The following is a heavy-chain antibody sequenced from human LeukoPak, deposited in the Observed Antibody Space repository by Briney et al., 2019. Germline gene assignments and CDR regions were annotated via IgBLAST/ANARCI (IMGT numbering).Heavy chain of an antibody. CDR1: GGTFSSYA. V-gene: IGHV1-69*05. Sequence: GASVKVSCKASGGTFSSYAISWVRQAPGQGLEWMGGIIPIFGTANYAQKFQGRVTITTDESTSTAYMELSSLRSEDTAVYYCARSRKNWGFDHDAFDIWGQGTMVTVSS. J-gene: IGHJ3*02. CDR2: IIPIFGTA. D-gene: IGHD7-27*01. CDR3: ARSRKNWGFDHDAFDI.